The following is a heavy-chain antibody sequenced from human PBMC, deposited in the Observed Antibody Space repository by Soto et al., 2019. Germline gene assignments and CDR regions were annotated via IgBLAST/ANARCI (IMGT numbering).Heavy chain of an antibody. Sequence: GGSLRLSCAASGFTFSSYAMHWVRQAPGKGLEWVAVISYDGSNKYYADSVKGRFTISRDNSKNTLYLQMNSLRAEDTAVYYCARDPPYDSLDYYYGMDVWGQGTTVTVSS. CDR2: ISYDGSNK. CDR3: ARDPPYDSLDYYYGMDV. J-gene: IGHJ6*02. D-gene: IGHD3-22*01. CDR1: GFTFSSYA. V-gene: IGHV3-30-3*01.